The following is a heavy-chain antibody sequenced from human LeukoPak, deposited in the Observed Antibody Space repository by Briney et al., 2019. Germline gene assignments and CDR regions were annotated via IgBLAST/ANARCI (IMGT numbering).Heavy chain of an antibody. J-gene: IGHJ3*02. CDR3: ARDSGTYCYDSSGTHGGAFDI. D-gene: IGHD3-22*01. Sequence: ASVKVSCKASGYTFTSYYIHWVRQAPGQGLEWMGIINPSGGSTSYAQKFQGRVTMTRDMSTSTVYMELSSLRSEDTAVYYCARDSGTYCYDSSGTHGGAFDIWGQGTMVTVSS. CDR1: GYTFTSYY. V-gene: IGHV1-46*01. CDR2: INPSGGST.